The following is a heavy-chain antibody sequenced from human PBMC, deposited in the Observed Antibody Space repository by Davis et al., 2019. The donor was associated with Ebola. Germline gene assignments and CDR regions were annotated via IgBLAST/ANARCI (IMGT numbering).Heavy chain of an antibody. J-gene: IGHJ4*02. CDR2: INPNSGGT. Sequence: ASVKVSCKASGYTFTGYYMHWVRQAPGQGLEWMGWINPNSGGTNYAQKFQGRVTMTRDTSIGTAYMELSRLRSDDTAVYYCAREQDYCSSTSCYTEFNYWGQGTLVTVSS. CDR3: AREQDYCSSTSCYTEFNY. CDR1: GYTFTGYY. V-gene: IGHV1-2*02. D-gene: IGHD2-2*02.